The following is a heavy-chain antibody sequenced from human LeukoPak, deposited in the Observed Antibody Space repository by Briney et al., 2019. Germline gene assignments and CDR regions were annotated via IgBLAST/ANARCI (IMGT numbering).Heavy chain of an antibody. V-gene: IGHV4-34*01. J-gene: IGHJ4*02. Sequence: SETLSLTCAVYGGSFSGYYWSWIRRPPGKGLEWIEEINHSGSTNYNPSLKSRVTISVDTSKNQFSLKLSSVTAADTAVYYCARATNDFWSAYYTRTRYYFEYWGQGTLVTVSS. CDR3: ARATNDFWSAYYTRTRYYFEY. CDR1: GGSFSGYY. D-gene: IGHD3-3*01. CDR2: INHSGST.